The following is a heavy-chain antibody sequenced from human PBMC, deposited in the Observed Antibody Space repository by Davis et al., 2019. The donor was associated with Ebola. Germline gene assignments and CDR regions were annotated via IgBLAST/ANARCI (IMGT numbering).Heavy chain of an antibody. V-gene: IGHV3-21*04. J-gene: IGHJ4*02. CDR3: AKAQGSSGWYAFDY. D-gene: IGHD6-19*01. CDR1: GFTFSSYG. Sequence: GESLKISCAASGFTFSSYGMNWVRQAPGKGLEWVSSISSSSTYIYSADSVKGRFTISRDNAKNSLYLQMNSLRAEDTAVYYCAKAQGSSGWYAFDYWGQGTLVTVSS. CDR2: ISSSSTYI.